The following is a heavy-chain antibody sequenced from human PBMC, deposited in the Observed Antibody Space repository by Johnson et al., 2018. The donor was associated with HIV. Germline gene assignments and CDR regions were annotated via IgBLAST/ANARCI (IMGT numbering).Heavy chain of an antibody. V-gene: IGHV3-30-3*01. J-gene: IGHJ3*01. CDR3: ARAVRVGATTNSAFDF. Sequence: QVQLVESGGGVVQPGRSLRLSCAASGFTFSSYAMHWVRQAPGKGLEWVAVISYDGSNKSYADSVKGRFTLSRDNAKNSLYLQMNSLRAEDTALYYCARAVRVGATTNSAFDFWGQGTMVTVSS. CDR2: ISYDGSNK. CDR1: GFTFSSYA. D-gene: IGHD1-26*01.